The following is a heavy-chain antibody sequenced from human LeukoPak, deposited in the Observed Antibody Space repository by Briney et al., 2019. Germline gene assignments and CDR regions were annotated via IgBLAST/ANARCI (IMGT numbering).Heavy chain of an antibody. D-gene: IGHD3-3*01. CDR3: AKESNDFWSGYLSGTYGMDV. J-gene: IGHJ6*02. V-gene: IGHV3-23*01. CDR1: GFTFSSYA. Sequence: GGSLRLSCAASGFTFSSYAMSWVRQAPGKGLEGVSAISGSGGSTYYADSVKGRFTISRDNSKKTLYLQMNSLRAEDTAVYYCAKESNDFWSGYLSGTYGMDVWGQGTTVTVSS. CDR2: ISGSGGST.